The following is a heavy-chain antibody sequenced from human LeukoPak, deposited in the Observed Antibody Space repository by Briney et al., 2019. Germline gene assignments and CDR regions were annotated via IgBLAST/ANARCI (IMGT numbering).Heavy chain of an antibody. CDR2: IRRRAYGGAA. CDR3: SRNGLVDFDY. J-gene: IGHJ4*02. Sequence: SPRLSCPTSGFAFDDFAMSWARNPEGTGLDRVGFIRRRAYGGAAEYAASVKGRFIISRDDSKGIAYLQMNSLKTEDTAVYYCSRNGLVDFDYWGQGSRVIVSP. V-gene: IGHV3-49*04. CDR1: GFAFDDFA.